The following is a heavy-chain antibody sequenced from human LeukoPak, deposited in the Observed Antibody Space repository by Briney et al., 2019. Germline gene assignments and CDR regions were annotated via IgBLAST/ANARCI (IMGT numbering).Heavy chain of an antibody. CDR3: AGSYYDFWSGYYSE. CDR1: GLTFDEYG. Sequence: PGGSLRLSCAASGLTFDEYGMSWVGQAPGKGGEGVSGINWNGGSTGYADSVKGRFTISRDNAKNSLYLQMNTLRAEDTALYYCAGSYYDFWSGYYSEWGQGTLVTVSS. J-gene: IGHJ4*02. CDR2: INWNGGST. V-gene: IGHV3-20*04. D-gene: IGHD3-3*01.